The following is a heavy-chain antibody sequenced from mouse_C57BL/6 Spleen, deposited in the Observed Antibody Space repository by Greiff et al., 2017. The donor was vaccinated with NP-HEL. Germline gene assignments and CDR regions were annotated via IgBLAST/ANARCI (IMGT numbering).Heavy chain of an antibody. J-gene: IGHJ2*01. V-gene: IGHV14-2*01. D-gene: IGHD1-1*01. CDR2: IDPEDGET. CDR1: GFNIKDYY. CDR3: ASYGSRSLDC. Sequence: EVQLQQSGAELVKPGASVKLSCTASGFNIKDYYMHWVKQRTEQGLEWIGRIDPEDGETQYAPKLQGKATLTADTSSNPAYLQLRSLTFEDTAVYYWASYGSRSLDCWSQGATLTVSS.